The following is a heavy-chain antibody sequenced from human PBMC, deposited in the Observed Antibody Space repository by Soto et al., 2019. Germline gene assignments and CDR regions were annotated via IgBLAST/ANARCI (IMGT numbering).Heavy chain of an antibody. CDR3: ARGRRYNYGYEGMDV. CDR2: IYNSGTT. V-gene: IGHV4-59*01. Sequence: KTSETLSLTCTVSGGSISSYNWNWIRQPPGKRLEWIGHIYNSGTTEYNPSLQSRVSISVDTSKNQLSLKLTSVTAADTAVYFCARGRRYNYGYEGMDVWGQGTTVTV. CDR1: GGSISSYN. D-gene: IGHD5-18*01. J-gene: IGHJ6*02.